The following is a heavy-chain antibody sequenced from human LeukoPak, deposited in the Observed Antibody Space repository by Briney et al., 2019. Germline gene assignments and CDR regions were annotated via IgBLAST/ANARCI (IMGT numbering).Heavy chain of an antibody. CDR3: AKVAGTYDDY. Sequence: GGSLRLSCAASGFIFPTYGMHWVRQAPGKGLEWVACIYPDGNNKDYADSVKGRFTISRDNSKNTLYLQMNSLRAEDTAVYYCAKVAGTYDDYWGQGTLVTVSS. CDR2: IYPDGNNK. V-gene: IGHV3-30*02. J-gene: IGHJ4*02. D-gene: IGHD6-19*01. CDR1: GFIFPTYG.